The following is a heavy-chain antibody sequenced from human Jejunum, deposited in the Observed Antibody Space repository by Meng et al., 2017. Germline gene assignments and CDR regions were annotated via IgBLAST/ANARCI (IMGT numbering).Heavy chain of an antibody. CDR2: INAGNGDT. Sequence: QVQFVQVGAEVKKPGASVKVSWKASGYTFTNYAMNWVRQAPGQRPEWMGWINAGNGDTKYLQKFQGRVTITRDTSASTAYMELSSLRSEDTAVYYCARAIGVVIMEADYWGQGTLVTVSS. CDR1: GYTFTNYA. V-gene: IGHV1-3*01. D-gene: IGHD2-2*01. CDR3: ARAIGVVIMEADY. J-gene: IGHJ4*02.